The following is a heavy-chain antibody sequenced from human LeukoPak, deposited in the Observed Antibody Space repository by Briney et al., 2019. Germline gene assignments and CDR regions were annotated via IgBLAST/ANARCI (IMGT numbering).Heavy chain of an antibody. D-gene: IGHD3-22*01. CDR1: GGSISGTNW. J-gene: IGHJ4*02. Sequence: PSETLSLTCGVSGGSISGTNWWSWIRQPPGKGLEWIGSIYYSGSTYYNPSLKSRVTISGDTSKNQFSLKLSSVTAADTAVYFCARGPPTDYYDSSGFYYVFDYWGQGTLVTVSS. CDR2: IYYSGST. V-gene: IGHV4-4*02. CDR3: ARGPPTDYYDSSGFYYVFDY.